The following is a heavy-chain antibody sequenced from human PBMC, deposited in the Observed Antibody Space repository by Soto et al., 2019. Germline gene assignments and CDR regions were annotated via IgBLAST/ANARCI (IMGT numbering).Heavy chain of an antibody. CDR3: ARAPDYGDYARYYFDY. CDR2: INPNSGGT. D-gene: IGHD4-17*01. J-gene: IGHJ4*02. V-gene: IGHV1-2*04. CDR1: GYTFTGYY. Sequence: QVQLVQSGAEVKKPGASVKVSCKASGYTFTGYYMHWVRQAPGQGLEWMGWINPNSGGTNYAQKFQGWVTMTRDTSISTAYKELSRLRSDDTAVYYCARAPDYGDYARYYFDYWGQGTLVTVSS.